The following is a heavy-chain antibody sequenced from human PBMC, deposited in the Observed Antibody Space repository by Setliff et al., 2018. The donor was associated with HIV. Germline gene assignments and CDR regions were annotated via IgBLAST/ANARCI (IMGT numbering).Heavy chain of an antibody. D-gene: IGHD3-22*01. V-gene: IGHV4-39*02. CDR1: AGSIRSSTYY. Sequence: PSETLSLTCTVSAGSIRSSTYYWAWIRQPPGKGLEWIGTIYYSGTTYYAPSLEARLTISVDTSTNQFSLKLTSVTAADTAMYFCAGDSGYPSNWFDPWGQGILVTVSS. CDR2: IYYSGTT. J-gene: IGHJ5*02. CDR3: AGDSGYPSNWFDP.